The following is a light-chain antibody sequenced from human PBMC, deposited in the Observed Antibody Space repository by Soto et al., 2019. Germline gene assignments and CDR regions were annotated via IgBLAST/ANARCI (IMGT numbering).Light chain of an antibody. Sequence: QSALTQPASVSGSPGQSITISCTGTSSDVGAYNYVSWYQQHPGKAPKLMIYEVSNRPSGVSNRFSGSKSGNTASLTISGLQAEDEADYYCSSYAGSTTRVQFGGGTKLTVL. V-gene: IGLV2-14*01. J-gene: IGLJ2*01. CDR1: SSDVGAYNY. CDR3: SSYAGSTTRVQ. CDR2: EVS.